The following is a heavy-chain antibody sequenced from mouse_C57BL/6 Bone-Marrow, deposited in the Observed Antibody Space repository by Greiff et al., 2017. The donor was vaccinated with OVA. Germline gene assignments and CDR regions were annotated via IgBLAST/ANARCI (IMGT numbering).Heavy chain of an antibody. CDR2: IYPRSGNT. CDR3: ARSRRYFDV. Sequence: VQRVESGAELARPGASVKLSCKASGYTFTSYGISWVKQRTGQGLEWIGEIYPRSGNTYYNEKFKGKATLTADKSSSTAYMELRSLTAEDSAVYVCARSRRYFDVWGTGTTVTVSS. V-gene: IGHV1-81*01. CDR1: GYTFTSYG. J-gene: IGHJ1*03.